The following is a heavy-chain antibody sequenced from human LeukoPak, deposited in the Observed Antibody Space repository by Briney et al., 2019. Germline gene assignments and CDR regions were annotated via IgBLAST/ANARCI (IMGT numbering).Heavy chain of an antibody. CDR3: ARPSYYYDSSGFALDY. J-gene: IGHJ4*02. D-gene: IGHD3-22*01. CDR1: GYSISSGYY. V-gene: IGHV4-38-2*02. Sequence: SETLSLTCTVSGYSISSGYYWGWIRQPPGKGLEWIGSIYHSGSTYYNPSLKSRVTISVDTSKNQFSLKLSSVTAADTAVYYCARPSYYYDSSGFALDYWGQGTLVTVSS. CDR2: IYHSGST.